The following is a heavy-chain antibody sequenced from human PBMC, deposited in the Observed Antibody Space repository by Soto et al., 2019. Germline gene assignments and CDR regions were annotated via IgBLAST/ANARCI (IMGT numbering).Heavy chain of an antibody. Sequence: GASVKVSCKASGYSFTSYDIHWVRQAPGQGLEWMGIINPSSSTTYAQKFQGRVTMTRDTSTSTVYMELSSLRSEDTAVYYCARVGCSGGSCYAIDYWGQGTLVTVSS. CDR2: INPSSST. J-gene: IGHJ4*02. V-gene: IGHV1-46*01. CDR1: GYSFTSYD. CDR3: ARVGCSGGSCYAIDY. D-gene: IGHD2-15*01.